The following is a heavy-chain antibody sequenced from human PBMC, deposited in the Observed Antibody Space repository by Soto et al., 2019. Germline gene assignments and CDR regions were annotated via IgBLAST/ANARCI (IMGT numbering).Heavy chain of an antibody. J-gene: IGHJ3*02. CDR3: ARGEAWKDEAFDI. V-gene: IGHV3-33*01. D-gene: IGHD1-1*01. Sequence: QVQLVESGGGVVQPGQSLRLSCAASGFTVSNYCMHWVRQAPGKGLEWVAVIWKDGNNKYYRDSVKGRFTISRDNSKNTLELQMSSMRGEATAVYYWARGEAWKDEAFDIWGQGTMVTVAS. CDR2: IWKDGNNK. CDR1: GFTVSNYC.